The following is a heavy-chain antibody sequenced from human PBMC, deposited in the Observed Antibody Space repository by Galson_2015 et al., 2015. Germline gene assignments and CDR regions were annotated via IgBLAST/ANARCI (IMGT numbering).Heavy chain of an antibody. D-gene: IGHD5-18*01. Sequence: SLRLSCAASGFTFSNAWMSWVRQAPGKGLEWVGRIKSKTDGGTTDYAAPVKGRFTISRDDSKNTLYLQMNSLKTEDTAVYYCTTAVYSYGYCFDYWGQGTLVTVSS. CDR3: TTAVYSYGYCFDY. CDR1: GFTFSNAW. V-gene: IGHV3-15*01. J-gene: IGHJ4*02. CDR2: IKSKTDGGTT.